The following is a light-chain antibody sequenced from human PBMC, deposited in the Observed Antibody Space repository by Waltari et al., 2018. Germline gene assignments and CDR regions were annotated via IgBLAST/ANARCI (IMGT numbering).Light chain of an antibody. Sequence: QAVVTQEPSLTVSPGGTVALTCASSTGPVTRGHYPYWFQQKPGQAPRPLISDTSNTHSWIPARFKGSLFGGKAALTLSGAQPEDEAEYYCLLCDNGPRVFGGGTKLTVL. CDR2: DTS. J-gene: IGLJ3*02. CDR3: LLCDNGPRV. V-gene: IGLV7-46*01. CDR1: TGPVTRGHY.